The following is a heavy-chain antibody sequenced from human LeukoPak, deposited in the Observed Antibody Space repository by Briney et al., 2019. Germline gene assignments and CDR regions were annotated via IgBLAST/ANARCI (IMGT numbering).Heavy chain of an antibody. Sequence: WGSLSLSCAASGFTFSSYWMSWVRQAPGKGLEWVANIKQDGSEKYYVASEKGRFTISRDNAKNSLFLQMNNLRAEDTAVYHCARGGWFFDPWGEGTLVTVSS. J-gene: IGHJ5*02. D-gene: IGHD2-15*01. V-gene: IGHV3-7*05. CDR1: GFTFSSYW. CDR3: ARGGWFFDP. CDR2: IKQDGSEK.